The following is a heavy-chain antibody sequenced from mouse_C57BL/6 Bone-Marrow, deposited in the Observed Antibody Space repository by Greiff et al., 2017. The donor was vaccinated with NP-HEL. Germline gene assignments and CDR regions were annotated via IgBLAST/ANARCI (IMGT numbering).Heavy chain of an antibody. J-gene: IGHJ2*01. CDR3: TRDYYGSSPLDY. CDR1: GYTFTDYE. V-gene: IGHV1-15*01. Sequence: QVQLQQSGAELVRPGASVTLSCKASGYTFTDYEMHWVKQTPVHGLEWIGAIDPETGGTAYNQKFKGKAILTADKSSSTAYMELRSLTSEDSAVYYGTRDYYGSSPLDYWGQGTTLTVSS. D-gene: IGHD1-1*01. CDR2: IDPETGGT.